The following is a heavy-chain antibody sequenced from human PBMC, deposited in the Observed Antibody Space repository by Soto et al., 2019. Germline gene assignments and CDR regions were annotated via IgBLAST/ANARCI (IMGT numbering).Heavy chain of an antibody. CDR3: AKLRTAAVGSDLED. D-gene: IGHD4-17*01. CDR2: IDPSDSYT. V-gene: IGHV5-10-1*01. Sequence: ASLKISCKGFGYSFTRYWISWVRQMPGKGLEWMGRIDPSDSYTNYSPSLQGHVTISVDKSISTAYLQWSSLRASDTGMYYCAKLRTAAVGSDLEDWGHGTLVTGSS. CDR1: GYSFTRYW. J-gene: IGHJ4*01.